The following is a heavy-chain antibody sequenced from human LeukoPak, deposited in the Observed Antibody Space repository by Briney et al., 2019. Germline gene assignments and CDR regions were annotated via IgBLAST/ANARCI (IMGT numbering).Heavy chain of an antibody. CDR2: ISSSGSRT. D-gene: IGHD3-22*01. J-gene: IGHJ4*02. Sequence: PGGSLRLSCAASGFSFSDYEMNWVRQAPGKGLEWLSYISSSGSRTSYADSVKGRFTLSRDNAGSSVYLQMNSLRAEDTAVYYCARGGYPDSRGSFDFWGQGTPVTVSS. CDR1: GFSFSDYE. CDR3: ARGGYPDSRGSFDF. V-gene: IGHV3-48*03.